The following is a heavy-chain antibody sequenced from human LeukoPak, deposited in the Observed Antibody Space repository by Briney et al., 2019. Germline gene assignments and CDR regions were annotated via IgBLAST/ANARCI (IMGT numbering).Heavy chain of an antibody. J-gene: IGHJ4*02. V-gene: IGHV3-7*03. CDR1: GFPFNAYW. Sequence: GGSLRLSCAASGFPFNAYWMTWVRQAPGKGLEWVANIKQDGDTKYYVDSVKGRFTISRDNAMNSLYLQMNSLRAEDTAIYYCARSLPYGTTWYGRSDFWGQGTLVTVSS. D-gene: IGHD6-13*01. CDR3: ARSLPYGTTWYGRSDF. CDR2: IKQDGDTK.